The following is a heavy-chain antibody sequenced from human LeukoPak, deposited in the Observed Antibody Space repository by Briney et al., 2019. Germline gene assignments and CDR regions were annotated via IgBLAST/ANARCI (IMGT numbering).Heavy chain of an antibody. CDR2: IYYSGST. CDR3: ARRSGYDLDY. J-gene: IGHJ4*02. CDR1: GGSFSSYY. D-gene: IGHD5-12*01. Sequence: SETLSLTCAVYGGSFSSYYWGWIRQPPGKGLEWIGSIYYSGSTYYNPSLKSRVTISVDTSKNQFSLKLSSVTAADTAVYYCARRSGYDLDYWGQGTLVTVSS. V-gene: IGHV4-39*01.